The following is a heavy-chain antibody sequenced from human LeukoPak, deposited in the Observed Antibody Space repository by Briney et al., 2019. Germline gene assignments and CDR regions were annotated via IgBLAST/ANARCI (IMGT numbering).Heavy chain of an antibody. CDR1: GFTFSSDS. CDR3: AISYYDSSGYFDY. D-gene: IGHD3-22*01. Sequence: GGSLRLSCAASGFTFSSDSMNWVRQAPGKGLEWVSSISSSSSYIYYADSVKGRFTISRDNAKNSLYLQMNSLRAEDTAVYYCAISYYDSSGYFDYWGQGTLVTVSS. CDR2: ISSSSSYI. J-gene: IGHJ4*02. V-gene: IGHV3-21*01.